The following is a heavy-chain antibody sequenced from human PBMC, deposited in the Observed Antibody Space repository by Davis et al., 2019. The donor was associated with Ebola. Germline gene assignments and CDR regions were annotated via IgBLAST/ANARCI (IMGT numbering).Heavy chain of an antibody. D-gene: IGHD6-13*01. V-gene: IGHV1-69*10. J-gene: IGHJ6*03. CDR2: IIPILGIA. CDR1: GGTFSSYA. CDR3: AGSIAAAGIAYYYYYMDV. Sequence: SVKVSCKASGGTFSSYAISWVRQAPGQGLEWMGGIIPILGIANYAQKFQGRVTIIADKSTSTAYMELSSLRSEDTAVYYCAGSIAAAGIAYYYYYMDVWGKGTTVTVSS.